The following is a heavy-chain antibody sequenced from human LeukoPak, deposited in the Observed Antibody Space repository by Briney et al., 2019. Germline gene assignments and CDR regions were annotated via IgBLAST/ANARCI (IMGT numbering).Heavy chain of an antibody. V-gene: IGHV3-30-3*01. CDR2: ISYDGSNK. Sequence: GGSLRLSCAASGFTFSSYAMSWVRQAPGKGLEWVAVISYDGSNKYYADSVKGRFTISRDNSKNTLYLQMDSLRAEDTAVYYCARDGSSGWYSDYWGQGTLVTVSS. J-gene: IGHJ4*02. D-gene: IGHD6-19*01. CDR3: ARDGSSGWYSDY. CDR1: GFTFSSYA.